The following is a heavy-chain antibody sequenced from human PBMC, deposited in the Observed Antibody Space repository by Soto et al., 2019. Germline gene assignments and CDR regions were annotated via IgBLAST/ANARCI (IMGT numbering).Heavy chain of an antibody. V-gene: IGHV4-59*01. CDR2: IYYSGST. J-gene: IGHJ4*02. CDR1: GGSISSYY. D-gene: IGHD3-3*02. Sequence: SETLSLTCTVSGGSISSYYWSWIRQPPGKGLEWIGYIYYSGSTNYNPSLKSRVTISVDTSKNQFSLKLSSVTAADTAVYYCASPHFWSGYTHDYYFDYWGQGTLVTVSS. CDR3: ASPHFWSGYTHDYYFDY.